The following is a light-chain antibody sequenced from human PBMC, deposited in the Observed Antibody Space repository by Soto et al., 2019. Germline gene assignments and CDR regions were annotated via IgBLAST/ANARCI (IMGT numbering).Light chain of an antibody. V-gene: IGKV1-5*03. CDR2: KAS. CDR1: QSSSW. J-gene: IGKJ4*01. CDR3: QQYNSYPS. Sequence: DIQMTQSPSTLSASVGDRVTITCRASQSSSWLAWYQQKPGKAPKLLIYKASSLESGVPSRFSGSGSGTEFTLPISSLQPDDFATYYCQQYNSYPSFGGGTKVEIK.